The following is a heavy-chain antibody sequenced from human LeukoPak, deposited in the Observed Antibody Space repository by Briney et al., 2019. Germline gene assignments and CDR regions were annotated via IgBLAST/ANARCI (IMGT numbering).Heavy chain of an antibody. V-gene: IGHV1-46*01. Sequence: ASVKVSCKASGYTFTSYYMHWVRQAPGQGLEWMGIINPSGGSTSYAQKFRGRVTMTTDTSTSTAYMELRSLRSDDTAVYYCARVLTGYYRSDYWGQGTLVTVSS. D-gene: IGHD3-9*01. J-gene: IGHJ4*02. CDR2: INPSGGST. CDR1: GYTFTSYY. CDR3: ARVLTGYYRSDY.